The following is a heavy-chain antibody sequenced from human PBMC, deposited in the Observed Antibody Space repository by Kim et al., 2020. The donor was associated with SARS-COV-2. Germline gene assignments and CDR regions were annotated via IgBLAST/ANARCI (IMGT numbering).Heavy chain of an antibody. D-gene: IGHD6-13*01. Sequence: ADSVKGRITISRDNSKNTLYLQMNSLRAEDTAVYYCAGAYSSSWYTAFDIWGQGTMVTVSS. CDR3: AGAYSSSWYTAFDI. J-gene: IGHJ3*02. V-gene: IGHV3-30*01.